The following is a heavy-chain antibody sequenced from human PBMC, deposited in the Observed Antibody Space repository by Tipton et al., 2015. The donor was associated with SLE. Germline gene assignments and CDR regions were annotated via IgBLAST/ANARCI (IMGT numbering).Heavy chain of an antibody. V-gene: IGHV4-59*01. CDR1: GGSISSYY. J-gene: IGHJ4*02. CDR2: IYYSGST. Sequence: TLSLICTVSGGSISSYYWSWIRQPPGKGLEWIGYIYYSGSTNYNPSLKSRVTISVDTSKNQFSLKLSSVTAADPAVYYCARESSWDPLFDYWGQGTLVPVSS. CDR3: ARESSWDPLFDY. D-gene: IGHD6-13*01.